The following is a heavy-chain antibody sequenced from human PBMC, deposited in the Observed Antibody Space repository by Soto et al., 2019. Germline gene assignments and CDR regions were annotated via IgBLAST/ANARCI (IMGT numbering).Heavy chain of an antibody. CDR3: AKAFRGDYRYDYYYYYMDV. CDR2: ISSSGGST. V-gene: IGHV3-23*01. J-gene: IGHJ6*03. CDR1: GFTFSSYW. D-gene: IGHD4-4*01. Sequence: PGGSLRLSCAASGFTFSSYWMHWVRQAPGKGLVWVSRISSSGGSTYYADSVKGRFTISRDNSKNTLYLQMNSLRAEDTAVYYCAKAFRGDYRYDYYYYYMDVWGKGTTVTVSS.